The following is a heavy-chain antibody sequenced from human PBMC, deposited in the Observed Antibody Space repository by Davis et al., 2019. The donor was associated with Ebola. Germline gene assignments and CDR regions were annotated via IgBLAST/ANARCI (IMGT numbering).Heavy chain of an antibody. J-gene: IGHJ5*02. Sequence: GESLKISCAASGFTFSSYAMNWVRQAPGKGLEWVSAISGSGDATYDADSVKGRFTISRDNSKNTLYLQMSSLSADDTSIYYCARDGSLDDYNNYGWFDPWGQGTLVTVSS. CDR1: GFTFSSYA. D-gene: IGHD4-11*01. CDR3: ARDGSLDDYNNYGWFDP. CDR2: ISGSGDAT. V-gene: IGHV3-23*01.